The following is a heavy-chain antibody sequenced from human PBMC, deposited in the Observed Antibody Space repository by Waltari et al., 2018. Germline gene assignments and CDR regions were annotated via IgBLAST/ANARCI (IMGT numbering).Heavy chain of an antibody. V-gene: IGHV3-23*01. Sequence: EVQLLESGGTLVQPGGSLRLSCAASGFSFNTFAVTWVRQAPGKGLELVLGISNSGEHASSADSVKGRFTISRDNSKNTLYLRMNSLRAEDTAVYYCAKNWGGLDYWGQGTLVTVSS. J-gene: IGHJ4*02. CDR3: AKNWGGLDY. D-gene: IGHD3-16*01. CDR1: GFSFNTFA. CDR2: ISNSGEHA.